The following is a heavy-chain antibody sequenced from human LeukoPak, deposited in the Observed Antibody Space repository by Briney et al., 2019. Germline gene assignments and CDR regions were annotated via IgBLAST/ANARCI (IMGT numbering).Heavy chain of an antibody. CDR3: ARGGYYYGSGSHDAFDI. D-gene: IGHD3-10*01. CDR2: ISYDGSNK. Sequence: GGSLRLSCAASGFTFSSYGMHWVRQAPGKGLEWVAVISYDGSNKYYADSVKGRFTISRDNSKNTLYLQMNSLRAEDTAVYYCARGGYYYGSGSHDAFDIWGQGTMVTVSS. J-gene: IGHJ3*02. CDR1: GFTFSSYG. V-gene: IGHV3-30*03.